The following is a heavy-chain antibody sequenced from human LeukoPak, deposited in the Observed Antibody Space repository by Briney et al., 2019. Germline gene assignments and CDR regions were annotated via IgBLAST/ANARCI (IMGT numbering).Heavy chain of an antibody. D-gene: IGHD5-18*01. CDR3: ARVLRAASWRSYDY. Sequence: SETLSLTCTVSGGSVSNSLYYWRWIRQPPGKGLEWIVYIYYNGDTNYNPSLKSRVIISIDTSSDQFSLRLNSMTAADTAVYYCARVLRAASWRSYDYWGQGSLVTVSS. J-gene: IGHJ4*02. CDR1: GGSVSNSLYY. CDR2: IYYNGDT. V-gene: IGHV4-61*01.